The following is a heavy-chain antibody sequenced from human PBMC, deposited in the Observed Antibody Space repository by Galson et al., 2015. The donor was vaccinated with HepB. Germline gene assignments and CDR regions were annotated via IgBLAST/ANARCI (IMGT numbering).Heavy chain of an antibody. CDR2: IIPILGIA. CDR1: GGTFSSYT. V-gene: IGHV1-69*02. D-gene: IGHD3-10*01. J-gene: IGHJ4*02. CDR3: ARGGITMVQSNLDY. Sequence: SVTVSCKASGGTFSSYTISWVRQAPGQGLEWMGRIIPILGIANYAQKFQGRVTITADKSTSTAYMELSSLRSEDTAVYYCARGGITMVQSNLDYWGQGTLVTVSS.